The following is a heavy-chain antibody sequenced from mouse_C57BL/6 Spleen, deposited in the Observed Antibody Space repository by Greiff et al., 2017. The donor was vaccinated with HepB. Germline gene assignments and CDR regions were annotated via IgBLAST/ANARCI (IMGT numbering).Heavy chain of an antibody. CDR1: GYTFTSYW. CDR3: ARFPTGAY. J-gene: IGHJ3*01. CDR2: IDPSDSYT. V-gene: IGHV1-69*01. Sequence: VQLQQSGAELVMPGASVKLSCKASGYTFTSYWMHWVKQRPGQGLEWIGEIDPSDSYTNYNQKFKGKSTLTVDKSSSTAYMHLSSLTSEDSAVYYCARFPTGAYWGQGTLVTVSA. D-gene: IGHD1-1*01.